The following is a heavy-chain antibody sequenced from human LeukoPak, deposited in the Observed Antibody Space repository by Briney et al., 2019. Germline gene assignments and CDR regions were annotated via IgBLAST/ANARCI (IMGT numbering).Heavy chain of an antibody. CDR3: AKTLGYCTTTSCFPYYGMDV. CDR1: GFAFSSYA. J-gene: IGHJ6*02. CDR2: ISGSGVST. V-gene: IGHV3-23*01. D-gene: IGHD2-2*01. Sequence: GGSLRLSCAASGFAFSSYAMSWVRQAPGMGLEWVSAISGSGVSTYYSDSVKGRFTISRDNSKNTLYLQMNNLRAEDTAVYYCAKTLGYCTTTSCFPYYGMDVWGQGTTVTVSS.